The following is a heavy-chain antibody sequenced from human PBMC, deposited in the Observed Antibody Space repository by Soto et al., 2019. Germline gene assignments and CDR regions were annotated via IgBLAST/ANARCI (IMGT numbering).Heavy chain of an antibody. CDR2: IYPADSDT. J-gene: IGHJ4*02. V-gene: IGHV5-51*01. CDR3: ARLLDGYIDY. Sequence: GESLKISCKGSGYRFTNNWIGWVCQMPGKGLEWMGIIYPADSDTTYSPSFQGQVTISADKSISTTYLQWSSLKASDTAMYYCARLLDGYIDYWGQGTRVTVSS. CDR1: GYRFTNNW.